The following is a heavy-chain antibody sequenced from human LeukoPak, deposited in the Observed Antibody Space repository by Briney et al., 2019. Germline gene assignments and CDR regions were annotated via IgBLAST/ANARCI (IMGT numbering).Heavy chain of an antibody. Sequence: SETLSLTCTVPGGSISSSSYYWGWIRQPPGKGLEWIGSIYYSGSTYYNPSLKSRVTISVDTSKNQFSLKLSSVTAADTAVYYCARRILRYSSGLSPHYYYYMDVWGKGTTVTVSS. CDR1: GGSISSSSYY. D-gene: IGHD6-19*01. V-gene: IGHV4-39*07. J-gene: IGHJ6*03. CDR3: ARRILRYSSGLSPHYYYYMDV. CDR2: IYYSGST.